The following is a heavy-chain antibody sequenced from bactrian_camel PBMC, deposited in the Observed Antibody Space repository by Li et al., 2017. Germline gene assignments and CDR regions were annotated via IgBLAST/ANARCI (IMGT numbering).Heavy chain of an antibody. CDR3: SIAHWRDGAGWYGVPGYGGGY. CDR2: ISSSGSTT. Sequence: QLVESGGGLVQPGGSLTLSCEASGFIFSDYWMYWVRQAPGKGLEWVSTISSSGSTTYSSDSVKGRFVISRDNAKNTNYLQMNSLKPEDTALYYCSIAHWRDGAGWYGVPGYGGGYWGQGTQVTVS. CDR1: GFIFSDYW. V-gene: IGHV3S25*01. D-gene: IGHD6*01. J-gene: IGHJ6*01.